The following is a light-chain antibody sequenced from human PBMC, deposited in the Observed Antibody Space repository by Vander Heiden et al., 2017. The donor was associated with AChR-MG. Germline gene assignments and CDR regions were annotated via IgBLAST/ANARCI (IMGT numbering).Light chain of an antibody. V-gene: IGLV2-14*03. J-gene: IGLJ3*02. CDR2: DVS. CDR3: SSYISSSLGV. CDR1: SSDVGGYNY. Sequence: QSALTQPASVSGSPGPSITISCTGTSSDVGGYNYVSWYQQHPGKAPKLMIYDVSNRPSGVSNRFSGSKSGNTASLTISGLQAEDEADYYCSSYISSSLGVFGGGTKLTVL.